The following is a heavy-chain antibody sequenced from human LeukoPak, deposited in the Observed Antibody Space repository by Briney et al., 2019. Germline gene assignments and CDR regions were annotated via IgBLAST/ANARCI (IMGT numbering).Heavy chain of an antibody. V-gene: IGHV3-23*01. J-gene: IGHJ4*02. CDR2: IRGSGDRT. D-gene: IGHD3-10*01. CDR3: ARAAYGSGSYYPDY. CDR1: GFTFSSYA. Sequence: QAGGSLRLSCAASGFTFSSYAMSWVRQAPGKGLEWVSAIRGSGDRTHYADSVKGRFTISRDNAKNSLYLQMNSLRAEDTALYYCARAAYGSGSYYPDYWGQGTLVTVSS.